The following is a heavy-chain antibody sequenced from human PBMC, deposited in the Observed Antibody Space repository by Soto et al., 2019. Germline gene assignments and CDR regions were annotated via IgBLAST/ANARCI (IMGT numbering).Heavy chain of an antibody. Sequence: QLQLQESGPGLVKPSETLSLTCTVSGGSISSSSYYWGWIRQPPGKGLEWIGSIYYSGSTYYNPXXKSRVTISVDXXNXQXXLKLSSVTAADTAVYYCARGRYCSGGSCYLTPTDYWGQGTLVTVSS. CDR3: ARGRYCSGGSCYLTPTDY. D-gene: IGHD2-15*01. CDR2: IYYSGST. J-gene: IGHJ4*02. CDR1: GGSISSSSYY. V-gene: IGHV4-39*01.